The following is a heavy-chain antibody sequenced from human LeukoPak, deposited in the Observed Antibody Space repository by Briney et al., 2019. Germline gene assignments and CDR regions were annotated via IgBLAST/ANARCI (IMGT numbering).Heavy chain of an antibody. Sequence: GGSLRLSCAASGFTFSSYSMNWVRQAPGKGLEWVSSISSSSSYIYYADSVKGRFTISRDNAKNSLYLQMNSLRAEDTAVYYCARVGVVAATPFDPWGQGTLVTVSS. V-gene: IGHV3-21*01. D-gene: IGHD2-15*01. CDR3: ARVGVVAATPFDP. J-gene: IGHJ5*02. CDR2: ISSSSSYI. CDR1: GFTFSSYS.